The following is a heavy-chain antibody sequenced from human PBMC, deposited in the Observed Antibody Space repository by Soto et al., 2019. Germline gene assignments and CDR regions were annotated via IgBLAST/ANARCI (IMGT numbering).Heavy chain of an antibody. V-gene: IGHV3-9*01. CDR2: VSPTGDTV. J-gene: IGHJ4*02. CDR1: GFRFEQYV. CDR3: LKDAPNGSIDD. Sequence: VQVLASGGGLVQPGRSLRLSCAVSGFRFEQYVMHWVRQGPGKGLECVSTVSPTGDTVAYADSVEGRFTVSRDNAKNSLYLQMNRHKGDDTAFAYCLKDAPNGSIDDWGQGTLVTVSS. D-gene: IGHD3-10*01.